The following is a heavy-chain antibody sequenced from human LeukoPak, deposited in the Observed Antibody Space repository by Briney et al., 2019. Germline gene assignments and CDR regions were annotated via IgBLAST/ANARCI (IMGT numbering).Heavy chain of an antibody. D-gene: IGHD3-3*01. Sequence: PSETLSLTCGVYGGSFSGYYWSWIRQPPGKGLEWIGEINHSGSTNYNPSLKSPVTISVDTPKNQFSLKLSSVTAADTAVYYCASEGFGVVKEAGWGQGTLVTVSS. J-gene: IGHJ4*02. CDR1: GGSFSGYY. CDR3: ASEGFGVVKEAG. CDR2: INHSGST. V-gene: IGHV4-34*01.